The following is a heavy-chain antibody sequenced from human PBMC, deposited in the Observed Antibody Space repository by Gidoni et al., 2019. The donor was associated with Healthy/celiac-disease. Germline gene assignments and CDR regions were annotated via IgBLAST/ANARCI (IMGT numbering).Heavy chain of an antibody. CDR3: ATHFGQLVRPYGMDV. D-gene: IGHD6-6*01. CDR1: GGTFSSYA. J-gene: IGHJ6*02. CDR2: LIPSFGTA. V-gene: IGHV1-69*01. Sequence: QVQLVQSGAEVKKPGSSVKVSCKASGGTFSSYAISWVRQAPGQGLEWMGGLIPSFGTANYAQKFPGIVTITAYESTSTAYMELSSLRSEDTAVYYCATHFGQLVRPYGMDVWGQGTTVTVSS.